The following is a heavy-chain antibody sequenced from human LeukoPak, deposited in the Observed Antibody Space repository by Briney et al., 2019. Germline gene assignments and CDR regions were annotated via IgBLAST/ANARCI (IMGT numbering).Heavy chain of an antibody. J-gene: IGHJ3*02. CDR2: INPNSGGT. Sequence: ALVKVSCKASGYTFTGYYMHWVRQAPGQGLEWMGWINPNSGGTNYAQKFQGRVTMTRDTSISTAYMELSRLRSDDTAVYYCAKDRAAGAIGDAFDIWGQGTMVTVSS. D-gene: IGHD6-25*01. CDR3: AKDRAAGAIGDAFDI. CDR1: GYTFTGYY. V-gene: IGHV1-2*02.